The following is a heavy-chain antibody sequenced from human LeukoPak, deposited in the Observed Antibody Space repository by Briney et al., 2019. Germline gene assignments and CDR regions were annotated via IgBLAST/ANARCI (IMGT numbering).Heavy chain of an antibody. CDR1: GFTFNSYE. J-gene: IGHJ5*02. CDR3: AKRWFDP. CDR2: ISNSGSAI. V-gene: IGHV3-48*03. Sequence: GGSLRLSCAASGFTFNSYEMNWVRQAPGKGLEWVSYISNSGSAIYYADSVKGRFTISRDNAKNSLYLQMNNLGAEDTAVYYCAKRWFDPWGQGTLVTVSS.